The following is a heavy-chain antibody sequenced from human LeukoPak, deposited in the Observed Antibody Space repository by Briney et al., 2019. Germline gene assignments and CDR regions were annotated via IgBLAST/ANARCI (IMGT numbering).Heavy chain of an antibody. J-gene: IGHJ4*02. D-gene: IGHD2-2*01. V-gene: IGHV1-2*02. CDR2: INPYSGGT. CDR3: VRDRTKYCSSTSCPLDY. CDR1: GHPFTVYY. Sequence: ASVKVSCKASGHPFTVYYTHWARQAPGQGLEGMGTINPYSGGTNYAQKFQGRVTMTRDTSISTVYMELSRLRSDDTAVYYCVRDRTKYCSSTSCPLDYWGQGTLVSVSS.